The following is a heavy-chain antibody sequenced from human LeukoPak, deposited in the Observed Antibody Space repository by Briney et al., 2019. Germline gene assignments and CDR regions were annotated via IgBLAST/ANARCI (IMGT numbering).Heavy chain of an antibody. V-gene: IGHV3-11*06. CDR1: GGTFSAYY. J-gene: IGHJ4*02. CDR3: ARAVAGDYFDY. Sequence: GESLRLSCTASGGTFSAYYMGWIRQPAGKGLEWLSYISSSISNTNYADSVKGLFTISRDNAKNSLYVQMNSLRAEDTAVYYCARAVAGDYFDYWGQGTLVTVSS. D-gene: IGHD6-19*01. CDR2: ISSSISNT.